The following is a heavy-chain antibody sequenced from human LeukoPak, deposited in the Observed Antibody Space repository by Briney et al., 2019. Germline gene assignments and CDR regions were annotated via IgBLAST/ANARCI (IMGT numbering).Heavy chain of an antibody. V-gene: IGHV4-59*01. CDR3: AREAAAGGGAFDI. Sequence: PSETLSLTCTVSGGSISSYYWSWIRQPPGKGLEWIGYIYYSGSTNYNPSLKSRVTISVGTSKNQFSLKLSSVTAADTAVYYCAREAAAGGGAFDIWGQGTMVTVSS. CDR2: IYYSGST. J-gene: IGHJ3*02. D-gene: IGHD6-13*01. CDR1: GGSISSYY.